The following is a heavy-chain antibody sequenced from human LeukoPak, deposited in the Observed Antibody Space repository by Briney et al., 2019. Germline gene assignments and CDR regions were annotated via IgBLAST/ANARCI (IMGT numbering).Heavy chain of an antibody. V-gene: IGHV1-2*02. CDR1: GYTFTGYH. CDR2: INPNSGDT. J-gene: IGHJ6*03. CDR3: ARGAAAGTYYYYMDV. D-gene: IGHD6-13*01. Sequence: ASVKVSCKASGYTFTGYHMHWVRQAPGQGLEWMGWINPNSGDTNYAQKFQGRVTMTRDTSISTAYMELSRLRSDDTAVYYCARGAAAGTYYYYMDVWGKGTTVTVSS.